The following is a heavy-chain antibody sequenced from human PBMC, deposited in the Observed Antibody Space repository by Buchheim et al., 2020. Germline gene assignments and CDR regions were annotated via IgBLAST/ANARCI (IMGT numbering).Heavy chain of an antibody. CDR3: ARIPYYYYYGLDV. D-gene: IGHD2-21*01. V-gene: IGHV4-4*02. J-gene: IGHJ6*02. CDR1: GGSISSNYW. Sequence: QVQLQESGPGLVKPSGTLSLTCDVSGGSISSNYWWSWVRQPPGMGLEWIGEIYHSGSTNYHPSLKRRVTISVDKSKNQFSLKLTSVTAADTAVYYCARIPYYYYYGLDVWGQGTT. CDR2: IYHSGST.